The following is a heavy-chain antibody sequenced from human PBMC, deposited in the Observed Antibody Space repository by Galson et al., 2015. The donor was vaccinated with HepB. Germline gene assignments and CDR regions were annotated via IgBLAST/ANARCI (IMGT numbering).Heavy chain of an antibody. CDR1: GYTFTSYY. V-gene: IGHV1-46*03. Sequence: SVKVSCKASGYTFTSYYMHWVRQAPGQGLEWMGIINPSGGSTSYAQKFQGRVTMTRDTSTSTVYMELSSLRSEDTAVYYCARGAKQGEEGGYGYYDFWSGYYNYYYYYMDVWGKGTTVTVSS. CDR3: ARGAKQGEEGGYGYYDFWSGYYNYYYYYMDV. CDR2: INPSGGST. J-gene: IGHJ6*03. D-gene: IGHD3-3*01.